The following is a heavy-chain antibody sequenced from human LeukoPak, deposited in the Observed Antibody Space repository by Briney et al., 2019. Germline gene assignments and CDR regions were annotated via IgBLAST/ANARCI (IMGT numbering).Heavy chain of an antibody. J-gene: IGHJ4*02. D-gene: IGHD2-21*02. CDR1: GFTFSSYG. CDR2: ISYDGSNK. CDR3: AKGMGEYCDSDCSGRIFHH. V-gene: IGHV3-30*18. Sequence: GRSLRLSCAASGFTFSSYGMHWVRQAPGKGLEWVAVISYDGSNKYYADSVKGRFTISRDNSQNTLYLQMSSLRAEDTAIYYCAKGMGEYCDSDCSGRIFHHWGQGTLVAVSS.